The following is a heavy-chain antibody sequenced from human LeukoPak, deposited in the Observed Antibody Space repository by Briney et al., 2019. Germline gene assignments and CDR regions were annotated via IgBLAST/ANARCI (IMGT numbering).Heavy chain of an antibody. CDR2: INHSGST. Sequence: SETLSLTCAVYGGSFSGYYWSWIRQPPGKGLEWIGEINHSGSTNYNPSLKSRVTISVDTSKNQFSLKLSSVTAADTAVYYCARQNGLRYFDFDYWGQGTLVTVSS. J-gene: IGHJ4*02. D-gene: IGHD3-9*01. CDR3: ARQNGLRYFDFDY. CDR1: GGSFSGYY. V-gene: IGHV4-34*01.